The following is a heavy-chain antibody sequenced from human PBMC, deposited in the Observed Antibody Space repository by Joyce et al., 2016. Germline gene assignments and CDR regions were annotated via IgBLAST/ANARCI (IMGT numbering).Heavy chain of an antibody. Sequence: EVQLVQSGAEVKQPGQSLKISCKGSGYTFTTYWIAWVRQMPGKGLELRGIIYPDDSDTSYRPSIQGQGTISADKSISTAYLQWNSLKASDTAMYYCATSIAIAGYWYFDLWGRGTLVTVSS. V-gene: IGHV5-51*01. D-gene: IGHD2-15*01. J-gene: IGHJ2*01. CDR3: ATSIAIAGYWYFDL. CDR2: IYPDDSDT. CDR1: GYTFTTYW.